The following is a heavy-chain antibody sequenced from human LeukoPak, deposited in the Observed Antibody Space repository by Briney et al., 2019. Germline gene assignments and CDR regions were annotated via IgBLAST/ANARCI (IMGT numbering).Heavy chain of an antibody. CDR1: GYTFTGYY. Sequence: GASVKVSCKASGYTFTGYYMHWVRQAPGQGLEWMGRINPNSGGTNYAQKFQGRVTMTRDTSISTAYMELSSLRSEDTAVYYCARARHYYYGSGSYYSAFDYWGQGTLVTVSS. CDR2: INPNSGGT. D-gene: IGHD3-10*01. J-gene: IGHJ4*02. CDR3: ARARHYYYGSGSYYSAFDY. V-gene: IGHV1-2*06.